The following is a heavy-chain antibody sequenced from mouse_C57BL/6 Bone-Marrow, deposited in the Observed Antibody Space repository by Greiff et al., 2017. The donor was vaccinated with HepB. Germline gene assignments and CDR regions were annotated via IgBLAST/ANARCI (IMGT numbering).Heavy chain of an antibody. CDR1: GYTFTSYW. Sequence: QVQLQQPGAELVRPGTSVKLSCKASGYTFTSYWMHWVKQRPGQGLEWIGVIDPSDSYTNYNQKFKGKATLTVDTSSSTAYMQLSSLTSEDSAVYYCARTEVLWLRRGDYYAMDYWGQGTSVTVSS. CDR3: ARTEVLWLRRGDYYAMDY. J-gene: IGHJ4*01. D-gene: IGHD2-2*01. V-gene: IGHV1-59*01. CDR2: IDPSDSYT.